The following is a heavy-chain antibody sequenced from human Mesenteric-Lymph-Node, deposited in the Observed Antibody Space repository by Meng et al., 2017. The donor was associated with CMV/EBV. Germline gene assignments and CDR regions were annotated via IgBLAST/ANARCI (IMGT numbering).Heavy chain of an antibody. J-gene: IGHJ6*02. CDR1: GFTFSDYY. CDR2: INSDGSST. CDR3: ARTNRGGMDV. V-gene: IGHV3-74*01. D-gene: IGHD2-8*01. Sequence: GESLKISCAASGFTFSDYYMSWIRQAPGKGLVWVSRINSDGSSTSYADSVKGRFTISRDNAKNTLYLQMNSLRAEDTAVYYCARTNRGGMDVWGQGTTVTVSS.